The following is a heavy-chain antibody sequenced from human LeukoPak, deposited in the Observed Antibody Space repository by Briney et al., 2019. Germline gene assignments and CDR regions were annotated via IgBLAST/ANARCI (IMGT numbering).Heavy chain of an antibody. V-gene: IGHV3-23*01. CDR2: ITTSDGNT. CDR1: GFTFSSYT. Sequence: GGSLRLSCAASGFTFSSYTMSWVRQAPGKGLEWVSTITTSDGNTYYADSVKGRFTVSKDNSKNTLFLQMNSLRAEDTAVYYCAKDGGLWVSAHWGDSWGRGTLVTVSS. CDR3: AKDGGLWVSAHWGDS. J-gene: IGHJ4*02. D-gene: IGHD7-27*01.